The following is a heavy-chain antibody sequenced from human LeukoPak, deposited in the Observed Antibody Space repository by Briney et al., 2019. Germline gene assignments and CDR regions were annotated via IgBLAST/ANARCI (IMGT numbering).Heavy chain of an antibody. CDR1: GGSFSGYY. J-gene: IGHJ6*02. Sequence: PSETLSLTCAVYGGSFSGYYWSWIRQPPGKGLEWIGEINHSGSTNYNPSLKSRVTISVDTSKNQFSLKLSSVTAADTAVYYCARVRVVPAARYYYYGMDVWGQGTTVTVSS. V-gene: IGHV4-34*01. CDR2: INHSGST. CDR3: ARVRVVPAARYYYYGMDV. D-gene: IGHD2-2*01.